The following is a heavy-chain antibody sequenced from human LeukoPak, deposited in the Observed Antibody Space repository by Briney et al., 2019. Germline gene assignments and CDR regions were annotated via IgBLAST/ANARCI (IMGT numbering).Heavy chain of an antibody. D-gene: IGHD3-10*01. Sequence: GGSLRLSCAASGFTFSSYEMNWVRQAPGKGLEWVSYISSSGSTIYYADSAKGRFTISRDNAKNSLYLQMNSLRAEDTAVYYCAREWEQWFGIDYWGQGTLVTVSS. CDR1: GFTFSSYE. CDR2: ISSSGSTI. V-gene: IGHV3-48*03. J-gene: IGHJ4*02. CDR3: AREWEQWFGIDY.